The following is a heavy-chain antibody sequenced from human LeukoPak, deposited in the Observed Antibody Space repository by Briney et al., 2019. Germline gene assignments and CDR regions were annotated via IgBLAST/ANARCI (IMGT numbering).Heavy chain of an antibody. CDR1: GGTFSSYA. J-gene: IGHJ1*01. CDR3: ARGYGYCSGGSCPTANREAEYFQH. D-gene: IGHD2-15*01. Sequence: SVKVSCKASGGTFSSYAISSVRQALGQGLEWMGGIIPIFGTANYAQKFQGRVTITADESTSTAYMELSSLRSEDTAVYYCARGYGYCSGGSCPTANREAEYFQHWGQGTLVTVSS. V-gene: IGHV1-69*01. CDR2: IIPIFGTA.